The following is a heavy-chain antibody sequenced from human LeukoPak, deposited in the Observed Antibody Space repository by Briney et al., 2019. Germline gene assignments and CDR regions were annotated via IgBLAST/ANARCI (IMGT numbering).Heavy chain of an antibody. CDR3: ARDAIRWSRDKWFDP. J-gene: IGHJ5*02. CDR1: GYTFTSYG. D-gene: IGHD4-23*01. Sequence: ASVKVSCKASGYTFTSYGISWVRQAPGQGLEWMGWISAYNGNTNYAQKLQGRVTMTTDTSTSTAYMELRSLRSDDTAVYYCARDAIRWSRDKWFDPWGQGTLVTVSS. V-gene: IGHV1-18*01. CDR2: ISAYNGNT.